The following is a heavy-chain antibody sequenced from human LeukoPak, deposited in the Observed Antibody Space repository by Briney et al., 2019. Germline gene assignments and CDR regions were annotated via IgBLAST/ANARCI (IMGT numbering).Heavy chain of an antibody. CDR1: GFTFSSYA. J-gene: IGHJ4*02. D-gene: IGHD3-9*01. V-gene: IGHV3-23*01. Sequence: PGGSLRLSCAASGFTFSSYAMSWVRQAPGKGLEWVSAISGSGGSTYYADSVKDRFTISRDNSKNTLYLQMNSLRAEDTAVYYCAKPPYDILTGYYPYYFDYWGQGTLVTVSS. CDR2: ISGSGGST. CDR3: AKPPYDILTGYYPYYFDY.